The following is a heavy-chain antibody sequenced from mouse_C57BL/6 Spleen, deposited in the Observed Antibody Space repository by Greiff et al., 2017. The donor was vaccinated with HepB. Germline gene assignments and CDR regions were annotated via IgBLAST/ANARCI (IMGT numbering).Heavy chain of an antibody. J-gene: IGHJ3*01. CDR1: GYTFTDHT. D-gene: IGHD1-1*01. CDR2: IYPRDGST. CDR3: ARPLYYYGSSWEFAY. Sequence: QVQLQQSDAELVKPGASVKISCKVSGYTFTDHTIHWMKQRPEQGLEWIGYIYPRDGSTKYNEKFKGKATLTADKSSSTAYMQLNSRTSEDSAVYFCARPLYYYGSSWEFAYWGQGTLVTVSA. V-gene: IGHV1-78*01.